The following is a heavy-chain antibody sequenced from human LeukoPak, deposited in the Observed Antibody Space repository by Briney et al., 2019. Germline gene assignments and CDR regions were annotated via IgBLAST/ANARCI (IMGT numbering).Heavy chain of an antibody. D-gene: IGHD2-2*01. CDR1: GFTFSSYA. J-gene: IGHJ6*04. CDR2: ISYDGSNK. V-gene: IGHV3-30*04. Sequence: GGSLRLSCAASGFTFSSYAMHWVRQAPGKGLEWVAVISYDGSNKYYADSVKGRFTISRDNSKNTLYLQMNSLRAEDTAVYYCASLSTSVPAAMTSGGPYGMDVWGKGTTVTVSS. CDR3: ASLSTSVPAAMTSGGPYGMDV.